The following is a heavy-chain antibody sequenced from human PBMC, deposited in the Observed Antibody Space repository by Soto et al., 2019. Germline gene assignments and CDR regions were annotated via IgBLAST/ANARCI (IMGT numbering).Heavy chain of an antibody. V-gene: IGHV3-30*04. CDR1: GFTLSSYA. Sequence: QVQLVECGGGVVQPGRSLSLSCAASGFTLSSYAVHWVRQAPGKGLEWVAVMSFDGSKASHADSVKGRFTISRDNSKNTVSLQTNSLRVEDSAVSYCARGPPGVVPGAIGSGGLDVWGQGTTVTVSS. CDR3: ARGPPGVVPGAIGSGGLDV. D-gene: IGHD2-2*01. J-gene: IGHJ6*02. CDR2: MSFDGSKA.